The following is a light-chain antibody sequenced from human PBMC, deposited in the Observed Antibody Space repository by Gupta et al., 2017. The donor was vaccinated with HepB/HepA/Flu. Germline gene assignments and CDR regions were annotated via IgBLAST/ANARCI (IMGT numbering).Light chain of an antibody. CDR3: NSRDSSGNHLRV. CDR1: SLRSYY. CDR2: GKN. Sequence: SSELTQAPAVSVALGQTVRITCHVDSLRSYYASWYQQKPGQAPVLVIYGKNNRPSGIPDRFSGSSSGNTASLTITGAQAEDEADYYCNSRDSSGNHLRVFGGGTKLTVL. J-gene: IGLJ3*02. V-gene: IGLV3-19*01.